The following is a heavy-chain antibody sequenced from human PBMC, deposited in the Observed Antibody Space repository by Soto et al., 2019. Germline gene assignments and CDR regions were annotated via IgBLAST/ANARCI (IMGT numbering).Heavy chain of an antibody. CDR1: GGTFSSYT. CDR3: ARGGNSVSGGYRTDLDAFDI. Sequence: ASVKVSCKASGGTFSSYTLSWVRQAPGQGLEWTGRIIPILGIANYAQKFQGRVKLTADKSTSTAYMELSSLRSEDTAVYYCARGGNSVSGGYRTDLDAFDIWGQGTLVTVSS. D-gene: IGHD3-22*01. J-gene: IGHJ3*02. CDR2: IIPILGIA. V-gene: IGHV1-69*02.